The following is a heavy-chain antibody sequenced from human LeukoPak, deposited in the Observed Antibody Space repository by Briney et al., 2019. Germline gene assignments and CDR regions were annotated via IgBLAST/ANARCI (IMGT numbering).Heavy chain of an antibody. CDR1: GFTFSSYW. J-gene: IGHJ6*02. V-gene: IGHV3-7*01. CDR3: ARDFNGMDV. Sequence: GGSLRLSCAASGFTFSSYWMSWVRQAPGKGLEWVANIKQDGSEKYYVDSVKGRFTISRDNSKNTLYLQMNSLRAGDTAVYYCARDFNGMDVWGQGTTVTVSS. CDR2: IKQDGSEK.